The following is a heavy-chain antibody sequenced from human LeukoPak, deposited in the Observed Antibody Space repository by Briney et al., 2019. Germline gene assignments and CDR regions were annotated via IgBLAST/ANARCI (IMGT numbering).Heavy chain of an antibody. Sequence: PSETLSLTCAVYGGSFSGYYWSWIRQPPGKGLEWIGEINHSGSTNYNPSLKSRVTISVDTSKNQFSLKVTSVTAADTAVYYCARRPPYSSGYYPRDRALATDFDFWGQGTLVTVSS. V-gene: IGHV4-34*01. CDR3: ARRPPYSSGYYPRDRALATDFDF. J-gene: IGHJ4*02. D-gene: IGHD3-22*01. CDR1: GGSFSGYY. CDR2: INHSGST.